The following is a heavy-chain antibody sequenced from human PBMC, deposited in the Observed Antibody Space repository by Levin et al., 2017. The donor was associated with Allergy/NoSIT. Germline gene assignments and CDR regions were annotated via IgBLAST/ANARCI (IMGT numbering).Heavy chain of an antibody. CDR3: AKIGDCSSGVCFWETLHDAFDV. CDR2: ISFDASQE. Sequence: PGESLKISCAASGFTFNKFGMHWVRQGPGKGLEWEAVISFDASQEYYADSVKGRFTISRDNSKNTLYLQMNSLRPEDTAVYFCAKIGDCSSGVCFWETLHDAFDVWGQGTMVSVSS. J-gene: IGHJ3*01. CDR1: GFTFNKFG. D-gene: IGHD2-21*02. V-gene: IGHV3-30*18.